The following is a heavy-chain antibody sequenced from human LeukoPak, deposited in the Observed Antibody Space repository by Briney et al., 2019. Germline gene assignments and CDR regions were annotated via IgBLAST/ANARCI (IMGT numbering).Heavy chain of an antibody. Sequence: TGGSLRLSCAASGFTFSSYAMHWVRQAPGKGLEWVSYISSSGSTIYYADSVKGRFTISRDNAKNSLYLQMNSLRAEDTAVYYCARDVDTAMAFDYWGQGTLVTVSS. CDR1: GFTFSSYA. J-gene: IGHJ4*02. V-gene: IGHV3-48*04. CDR3: ARDVDTAMAFDY. CDR2: ISSSGSTI. D-gene: IGHD5-18*01.